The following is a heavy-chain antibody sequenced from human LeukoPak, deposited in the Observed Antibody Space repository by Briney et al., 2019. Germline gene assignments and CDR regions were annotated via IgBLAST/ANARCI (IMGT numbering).Heavy chain of an antibody. V-gene: IGHV4-31*03. J-gene: IGHJ1*01. CDR2: IYYSGSP. D-gene: IGHD2-15*01. CDR3: ARDRLDCSGGTCFPGFFQD. CDR1: GVSISSGAFY. Sequence: SQTLSLTCTVSGVSISSGAFYWSWIRQHPGKGLEWIGYIYYSGSPYYNPSLKSRVTISVDTSKNQLSLRLTSVTAADTAVYYCARDRLDCSGGTCFPGFFQDWGQGTLVTVSS.